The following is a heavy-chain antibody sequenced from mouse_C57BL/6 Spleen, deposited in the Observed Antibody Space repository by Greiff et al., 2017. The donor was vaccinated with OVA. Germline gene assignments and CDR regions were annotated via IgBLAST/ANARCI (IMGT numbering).Heavy chain of an antibody. CDR3: ARAPFYYGKAMDY. V-gene: IGHV1-7*01. CDR2: INPSSGYT. Sequence: QVTLKVSGAELAKPGASVKLSCKASGYTFTSYWMHWVKQRPGQGLEWIGYINPSSGYTKYNQKFKDKATLTADKSSSTAYMQLSSLTYEDSAVYYCARAPFYYGKAMDYWGQGTSVTVSS. CDR1: GYTFTSYW. D-gene: IGHD2-1*01. J-gene: IGHJ4*01.